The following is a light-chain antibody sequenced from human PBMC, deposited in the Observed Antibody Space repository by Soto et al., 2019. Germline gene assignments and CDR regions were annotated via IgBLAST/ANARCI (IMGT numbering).Light chain of an antibody. CDR2: DAS. CDR1: QSISTS. Sequence: DMQMTQSPSTLSTSVGDRVTITFRASQSISTSLAWYLQKPGKAPKLLIHDASSLESGVPSRFSGSGSGTEFTLTISSLQPDDFATYYGQQYDSYSTVGQGTKVDIK. CDR3: QQYDSYST. V-gene: IGKV1-5*01. J-gene: IGKJ1*01.